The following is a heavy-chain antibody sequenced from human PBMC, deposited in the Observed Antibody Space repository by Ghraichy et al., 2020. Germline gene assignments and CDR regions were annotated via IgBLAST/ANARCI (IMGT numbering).Heavy chain of an antibody. CDR1: GGSFSGYY. D-gene: IGHD6-13*01. J-gene: IGHJ6*03. V-gene: IGHV4-34*01. CDR3: ARGDWQQLGEYYYYMDV. CDR2: INHSGST. Sequence: SETLSLTCAVYGGSFSGYYWSWIRQPPGKGLEWIGEINHSGSTNYNPSLKSRVTISVDTSKNQFSLKLSSVTAADTAVYYCARGDWQQLGEYYYYMDVWGKGTTVTVSS.